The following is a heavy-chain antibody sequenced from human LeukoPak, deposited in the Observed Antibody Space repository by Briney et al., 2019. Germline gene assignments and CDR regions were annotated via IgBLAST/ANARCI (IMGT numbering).Heavy chain of an antibody. CDR3: ARGRRGYYGSGSNDY. CDR1: GYTFTSYG. J-gene: IGHJ4*02. D-gene: IGHD3-10*01. Sequence: ASVKVSCKASGYTFTSYGISWVRQAPGQGLEWMGWISAYNGNTNYAQKLQGRVTMTTDTSTSTAYMELRSLRSDDTAVYYCARGRRGYYGSGSNDYWGQGTLVTVSS. V-gene: IGHV1-18*01. CDR2: ISAYNGNT.